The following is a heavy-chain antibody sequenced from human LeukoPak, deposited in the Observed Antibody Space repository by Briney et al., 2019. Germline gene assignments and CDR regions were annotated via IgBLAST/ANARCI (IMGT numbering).Heavy chain of an antibody. J-gene: IGHJ5*02. Sequence: PSETLSLTCTVSGYSISSGYYWGWIRQPPGKGLEWIGSIYHSGSTYYNPSLKSRVTISVDTSKDQFSLKLSSVTAADTAVYYCARAYSSSWYWNWFDPWGQGTLVTVSS. CDR2: IYHSGST. CDR3: ARAYSSSWYWNWFDP. V-gene: IGHV4-38-2*02. D-gene: IGHD6-13*01. CDR1: GYSISSGYY.